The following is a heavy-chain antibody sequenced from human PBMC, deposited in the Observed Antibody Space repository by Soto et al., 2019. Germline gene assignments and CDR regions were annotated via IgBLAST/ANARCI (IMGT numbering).Heavy chain of an antibody. Sequence: PGGSLRLSCAASGFTFSTYWMHWVRQAPGKGLVWVSRINHDGRDTSYADSVTGRFTISRDNAKNTLRLQMNSLRAEDTAIYYCARAHYYDDGRGYTYYDVWGQGALVTVSS. J-gene: IGHJ4*02. CDR2: INHDGRDT. CDR1: GFTFSTYW. V-gene: IGHV3-74*01. D-gene: IGHD3-22*01. CDR3: ARAHYYDDGRGYTYYDV.